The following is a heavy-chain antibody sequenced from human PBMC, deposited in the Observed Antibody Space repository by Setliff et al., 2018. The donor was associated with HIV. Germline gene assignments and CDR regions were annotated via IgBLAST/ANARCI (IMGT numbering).Heavy chain of an antibody. D-gene: IGHD3-10*01. CDR3: ASLDGSESPYISYHYMDV. V-gene: IGHV4-31*03. J-gene: IGHJ6*03. Sequence: PSETLSLTCTVSGGSISSGGYYWSWIRQQPGKGLEWIGYTYSSGSTYYNPSLKWRVTLSVDTPKNQCSLKLSSVTAADTAVYYCASLDGSESPYISYHYMDVWGKGTAVTVSS. CDR1: GGSISSGGYY. CDR2: TYSSGST.